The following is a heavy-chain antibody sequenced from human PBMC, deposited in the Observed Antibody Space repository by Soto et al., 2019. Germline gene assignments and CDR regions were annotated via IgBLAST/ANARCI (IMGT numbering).Heavy chain of an antibody. D-gene: IGHD2-2*01. CDR2: ISGSGGKT. Sequence: EVQLSESGGGLVQPGGSLRLSCAASGFTFTSYAMSWVRQAPGKGLEWVSAISGSGGKTYYADSVKGRFTISRDNSKNTLYLQMNSLRSEDTAVYYCAKDFDIVIVPTTYFDYWGQGTVVTVSS. V-gene: IGHV3-23*01. CDR3: AKDFDIVIVPTTYFDY. J-gene: IGHJ4*02. CDR1: GFTFTSYA.